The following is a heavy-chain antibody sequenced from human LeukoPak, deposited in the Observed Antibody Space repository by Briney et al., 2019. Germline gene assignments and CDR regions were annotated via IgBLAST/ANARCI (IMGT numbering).Heavy chain of an antibody. J-gene: IGHJ4*02. CDR1: GGTFSSYA. CDR3: ACSSGEYYFDY. Sequence: ASVKVSCEASGGTFSSYAISWVRQAPGQGLEWMGGIIPIFGTANYAQKFQGRVTITADESTSTAYMELSSLRSEDTAVYYCACSSGEYYFDYWGQGTLVTVSS. D-gene: IGHD2-2*01. CDR2: IIPIFGTA. V-gene: IGHV1-69*13.